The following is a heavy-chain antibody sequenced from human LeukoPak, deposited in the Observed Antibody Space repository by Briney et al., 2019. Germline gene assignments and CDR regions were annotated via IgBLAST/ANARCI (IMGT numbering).Heavy chain of an antibody. V-gene: IGHV3-23*01. D-gene: IGHD1-26*01. Sequence: PGGSLRLSCTTSGFTFSSYAMSWVRQAPAKGLEWVSTISGSGGNTYYADSAKGRFTISRDNSKNTLYLQMNSLRADDTAAYYCANYGGTYWYYFDYWGQGTLVIVSS. CDR2: ISGSGGNT. J-gene: IGHJ4*02. CDR1: GFTFSSYA. CDR3: ANYGGTYWYYFDY.